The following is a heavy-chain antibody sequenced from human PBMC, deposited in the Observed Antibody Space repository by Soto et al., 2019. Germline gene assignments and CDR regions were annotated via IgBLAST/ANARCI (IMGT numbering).Heavy chain of an antibody. CDR2: FSSKNGNT. J-gene: IGHJ4*02. CDR3: AREPPETPPDY. CDR1: GYTFSDYG. Sequence: QVQLVQSGADVKKPGASVKVSCKASGYTFSDYGVSWVRQAPGQGLEWMGGFSSKNGNTNFAQKFRGRVTMTTDPSTSTVYMELRSLRPDDTAVYYCAREPPETPPDYWGQGTLVTVSS. V-gene: IGHV1-18*01.